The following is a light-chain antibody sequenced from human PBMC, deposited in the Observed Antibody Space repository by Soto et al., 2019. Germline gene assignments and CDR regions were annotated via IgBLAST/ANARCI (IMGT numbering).Light chain of an antibody. CDR3: QPYDSPPWT. CDR2: GAS. V-gene: IGKV3-20*01. CDR1: QSVSSSF. Sequence: EIVLTQSPGTLSLSPGERATLSCRASQSVSSSFLAWYQQKPGQAPRLLIYGASSRATVIPDRFSGSGSGTDFTLTISGLESVDSAVYYFQPYDSPPWTFGQGTSVEIK. J-gene: IGKJ1*01.